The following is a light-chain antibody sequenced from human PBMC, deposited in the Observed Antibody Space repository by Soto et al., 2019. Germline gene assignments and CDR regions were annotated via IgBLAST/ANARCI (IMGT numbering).Light chain of an antibody. J-gene: IGLJ1*01. CDR2: RNN. CDR1: SSNIGRNT. CDR3: AAWDDSLTDYV. Sequence: QSVLTQAPSASETPGQRVTISCSGGSSNIGRNTVNWYQQLPGTAPKLLIYRNNRRPSGVPDRFSGSKSGTSASLAISGLQSDDEADYYCAAWDDSLTDYVFGTGTKVTVL. V-gene: IGLV1-44*01.